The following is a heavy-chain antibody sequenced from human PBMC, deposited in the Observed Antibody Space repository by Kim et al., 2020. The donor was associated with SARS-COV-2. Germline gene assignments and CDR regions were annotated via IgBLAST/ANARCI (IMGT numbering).Heavy chain of an antibody. CDR2: ITGSGSQM. D-gene: IGHD2-21*02. CDR1: GFIFSGAT. J-gene: IGHJ4*02. CDR3: AKGDPTCGGDCIEY. V-gene: IGHV3-21*01. Sequence: GGSLRLSCAASGFIFSGATMIWVRQAPGRGLEWVSSITGSGSQMFYADSVKGRFTVSRDNANTSVYLQMNSLGIEDTAVYFCAKGDPTCGGDCIEYWGQG.